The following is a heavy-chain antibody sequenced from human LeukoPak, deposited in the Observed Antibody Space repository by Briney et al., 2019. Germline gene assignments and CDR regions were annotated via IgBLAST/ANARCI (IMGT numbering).Heavy chain of an antibody. CDR1: EFTFSSYT. CDR3: ARGGGNFDY. Sequence: GGSLRLSCAASEFTFSSYTINWVRQAPGKGLEWVSSISSTSTYISYADSVKGRFTISRDDAKNSLYLQMNSLRAEDTAVYYCARGGGNFDYWGQGTLVTVSS. CDR2: ISSTSTYI. V-gene: IGHV3-21*01. J-gene: IGHJ4*02. D-gene: IGHD2-15*01.